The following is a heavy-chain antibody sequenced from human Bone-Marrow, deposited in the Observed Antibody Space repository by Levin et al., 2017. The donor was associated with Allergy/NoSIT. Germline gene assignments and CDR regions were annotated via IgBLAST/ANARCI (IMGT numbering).Heavy chain of an antibody. CDR3: NRDTGYNYDYRRYFAY. V-gene: IGHV3-7*01. J-gene: IGHJ4*02. CDR2: IKPDGSET. CDR1: GFTFSSYW. D-gene: IGHD5-18*01. Sequence: PGGSLRLSCAASGFTFSSYWMTWVRQAPGKGLEWVANIKPDGSETYYVDSLKGRFTISRDNAKNSLYLQMNSLRAEDTAVYYCNRDTGYNYDYRRYFAYWGQGTLVTVSS.